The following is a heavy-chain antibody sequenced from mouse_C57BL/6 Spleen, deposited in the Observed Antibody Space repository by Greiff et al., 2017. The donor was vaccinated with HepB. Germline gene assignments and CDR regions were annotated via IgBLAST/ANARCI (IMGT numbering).Heavy chain of an antibody. D-gene: IGHD1-1*02. V-gene: IGHV1-50*01. Sequence: QVQLQQPGAELVKPGASVKLSCKASGYTFTSYWMQWVKQRPGQGLEWIGEIDPSDSYTNYNQKFKGKATLTVDTSSSTAYMQLSSLTSEDSAVYYCARVNYCPGFAYWGQGTLVTVSA. CDR2: IDPSDSYT. CDR1: GYTFTSYW. J-gene: IGHJ3*01. CDR3: ARVNYCPGFAY.